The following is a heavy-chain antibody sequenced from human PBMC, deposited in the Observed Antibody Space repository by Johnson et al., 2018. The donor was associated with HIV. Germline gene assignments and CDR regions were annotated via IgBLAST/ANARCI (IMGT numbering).Heavy chain of an antibody. CDR2: ISYDGSTT. Sequence: QVQLVESGGGVVQPGRSLRLSCAASGFTFSSYAMHWVRQAPGKGLEWVAVISYDGSTTYYADSVKGRFTISRDNSKTTQYLQMNSLRAEDTAVYYCVRGLDIWGQGTEVTVSS. CDR1: GFTFSSYA. CDR3: VRGLDI. J-gene: IGHJ3*02. V-gene: IGHV3-30*14.